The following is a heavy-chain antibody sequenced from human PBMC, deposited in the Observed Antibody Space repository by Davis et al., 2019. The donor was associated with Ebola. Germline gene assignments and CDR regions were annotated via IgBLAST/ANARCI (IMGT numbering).Heavy chain of an antibody. Sequence: GSLRLSCTVSGDSIISTSYHWGWIRQPPGKGLEWIGSIYYIGTTYYNPSLKSRVTISVDKSKNQFSLKLSSVTAADTAVYYCARVGSGWYFDYWGQGTLVTVSS. V-gene: IGHV4-39*07. CDR3: ARVGSGWYFDY. J-gene: IGHJ4*02. CDR2: IYYIGTT. CDR1: GDSIISTSYH. D-gene: IGHD6-19*01.